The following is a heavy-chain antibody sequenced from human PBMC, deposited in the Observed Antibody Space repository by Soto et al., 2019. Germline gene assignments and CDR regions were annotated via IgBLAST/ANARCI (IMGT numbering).Heavy chain of an antibody. V-gene: IGHV4-31*03. J-gene: IGHJ4*02. CDR3: ARVHHPSVAGVFDY. CDR2: IYYSGST. CDR1: GGSISSGGYY. D-gene: IGHD6-19*01. Sequence: QVQLQESGPGLVKPSQTLSLTCTVSGGSISSGGYYWSWIRQHPGKGLEWIGYIYYSGSTYYNPSLKRRGTISVDTSKNQFSLKLSSVTAADTAVYYCARVHHPSVAGVFDYWGQGTLVTVSS.